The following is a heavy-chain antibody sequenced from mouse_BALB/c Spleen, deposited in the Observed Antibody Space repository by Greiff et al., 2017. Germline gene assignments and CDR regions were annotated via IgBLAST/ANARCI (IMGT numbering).Heavy chain of an antibody. J-gene: IGHJ4*01. CDR3: ARDRGTTVVATNYYAMDY. V-gene: IGHV2-9*02. CDR1: GFSLTSYG. Sequence: VQGVESGPGLVAPSQSLSITCTVSGFSLTSYGVHWVRQPPGKGLEWLGVIWAGGSTNYNSALMSRLSISKDNSKSQVFLKMNSLQTDDTAMYYCARDRGTTVVATNYYAMDYWGQGTSVTVSS. D-gene: IGHD1-1*01. CDR2: IWAGGST.